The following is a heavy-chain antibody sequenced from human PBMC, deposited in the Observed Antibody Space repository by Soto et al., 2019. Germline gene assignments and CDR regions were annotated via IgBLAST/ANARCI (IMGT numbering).Heavy chain of an antibody. CDR1: GGSFSGYY. V-gene: IGHV4-34*01. CDR3: ARSPASGYSYGYTKYNWFDP. Sequence: QVQLQQWGAGLLKPSETLSLTCAVYGGSFSGYYWSWIRQPPGKGLEWIGEINHSGSTNYNPSLKRRVTISVDTSKNQFSLKLSSVTAADTAVYYCARSPASGYSYGYTKYNWFDPWGQGTLVTVSS. J-gene: IGHJ5*02. D-gene: IGHD5-18*01. CDR2: INHSGST.